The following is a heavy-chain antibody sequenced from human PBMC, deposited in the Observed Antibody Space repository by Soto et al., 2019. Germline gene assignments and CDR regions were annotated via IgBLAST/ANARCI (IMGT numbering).Heavy chain of an antibody. D-gene: IGHD4-17*01. CDR2: IWYDGSNK. Sequence: QVQLVESGGGVVQPGRSLTLSCAASGFNFRSYGMHWVRQAPGKGLEWVAVIWYDGSNKYYVDSVKGRFTISRDNPKNMLYPQMNSLRAEDTAVYYCARVPNFGDYYFDYWGQVALVTVSS. CDR1: GFNFRSYG. J-gene: IGHJ4*02. V-gene: IGHV3-33*01. CDR3: ARVPNFGDYYFDY.